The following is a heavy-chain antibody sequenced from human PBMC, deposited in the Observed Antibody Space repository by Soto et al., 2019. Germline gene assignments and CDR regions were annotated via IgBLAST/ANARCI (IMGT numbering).Heavy chain of an antibody. Sequence: SETLSLTCTVSGASISGFYWSWIRKSAGKGLEWIGRIYATGTTNYNPSLKSRVTMSVDTSKNQFSLKLSSVTAADTAVYYCARVGIGMDVWGQGTTVTVSS. V-gene: IGHV4-4*07. CDR3: ARVGIGMDV. CDR2: IYATGTT. D-gene: IGHD7-27*01. CDR1: GASISGFY. J-gene: IGHJ6*02.